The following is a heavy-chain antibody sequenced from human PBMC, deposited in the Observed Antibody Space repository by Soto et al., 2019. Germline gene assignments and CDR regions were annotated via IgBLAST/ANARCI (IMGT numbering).Heavy chain of an antibody. V-gene: IGHV3-33*08. CDR3: ARAPRAVAGRDYYYGMDV. D-gene: IGHD6-19*01. Sequence: GGSLRLSCAASGFSFSSHSFNWVRQAPGKGLEWVAVIWYDGRNKYYADSVKGRFTISRDNSKNTLYLQMNSLRAEDTAVYYCARAPRAVAGRDYYYGMDVWGQGTTVTVSS. CDR2: IWYDGRNK. J-gene: IGHJ6*02. CDR1: GFSFSSHS.